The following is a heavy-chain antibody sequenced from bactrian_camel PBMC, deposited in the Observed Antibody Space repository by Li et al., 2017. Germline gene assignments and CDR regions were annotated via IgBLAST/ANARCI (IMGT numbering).Heavy chain of an antibody. Sequence: HVQLVESGGGSVQAGGSLRLSCAGSSSTYCMGWFRQAAVGREGVATIDSDGNTSYADSVKGRFTISKDNAKNILYLQMDSLKPEDTAMYYCAADIFPCHTPAKLTRITAEYWGQGTQVTVS. V-gene: IGHV3S53*01. CDR1: SSTYC. J-gene: IGHJ4*01. CDR2: IDSDGNT. CDR3: AADIFPCHTPAKLTRITAEY. D-gene: IGHD1*01.